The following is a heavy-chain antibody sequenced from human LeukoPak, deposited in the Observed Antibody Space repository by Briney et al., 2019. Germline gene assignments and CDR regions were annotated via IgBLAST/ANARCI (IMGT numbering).Heavy chain of an antibody. V-gene: IGHV5-51*01. J-gene: IGHJ4*02. D-gene: IGHD4-17*01. Sequence: GEALKISSKGSAYSFTSYWIGCVRHMPGKGREWMGNINTGVCATLYSPSFHGQVPLSDDKSISTASLQWSSLKASDTAMYYCARREAGRGDYDYWGRGTLVPVSS. CDR3: ARREAGRGDYDY. CDR2: INTGVCAT. CDR1: AYSFTSYW.